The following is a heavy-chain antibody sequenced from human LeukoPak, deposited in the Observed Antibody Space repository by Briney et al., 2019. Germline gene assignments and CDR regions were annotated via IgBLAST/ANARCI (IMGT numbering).Heavy chain of an antibody. CDR3: ARGVNSQGTAMVLFDS. J-gene: IGHJ4*02. CDR1: GYTFTNHD. Sequence: ASVKVSCKASGYTFTNHDINWVRQASGQGLEWMGGMNPKSGNTGYLQKFQGRVTMTRDTSKSKAFLELSSLKSEDTAVYYCARGVNSQGTAMVLFDSWGQGSLVTVS. V-gene: IGHV1-8*01. CDR2: MNPKSGNT. D-gene: IGHD5-18*01.